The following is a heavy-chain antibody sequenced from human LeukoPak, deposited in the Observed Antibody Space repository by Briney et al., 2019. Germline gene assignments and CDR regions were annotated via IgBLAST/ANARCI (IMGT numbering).Heavy chain of an antibody. J-gene: IGHJ4*02. D-gene: IGHD2/OR15-2a*01. CDR1: GFTFRSYW. CDR3: GQTTSLD. Sequence: GGSLRLSCTVSGFTFRSYWMSWVRQAPGKGLEWVGNIKQDGSEKYYVDSVKGRFTISRDNAKNSLYLQMNSLRADDTAYCTRGQTTSLDWGQGTLVTVSS. V-gene: IGHV3-7*01. CDR2: IKQDGSEK.